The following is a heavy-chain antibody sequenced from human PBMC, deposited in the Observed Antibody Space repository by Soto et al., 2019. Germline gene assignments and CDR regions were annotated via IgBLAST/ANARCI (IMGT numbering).Heavy chain of an antibody. V-gene: IGHV5-51*01. J-gene: IGHJ4*02. D-gene: IGHD1-1*01. Sequence: GESLKISCKGSGYIFTNYWIGWVRQMPGKGLEWMGIIYPGDSDTKYSPSFQGQVTISADKSINTAYLQWSSLKASDTAMYYCASLSRLEPRSAFDYWGQGTLVTVSS. CDR2: IYPGDSDT. CDR3: ASLSRLEPRSAFDY. CDR1: GYIFTNYW.